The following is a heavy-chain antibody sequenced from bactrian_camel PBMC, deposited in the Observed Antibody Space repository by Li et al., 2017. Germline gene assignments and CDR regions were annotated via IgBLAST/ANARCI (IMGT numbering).Heavy chain of an antibody. D-gene: IGHD3*01. CDR3: AASRRYSGSSCYVEGQRAFDY. CDR1: EFMSRTYC. J-gene: IGHJ4*01. Sequence: QVQLVESGGGSVQAGGSLTLSCSLAEFMSRTYCLAWFRQTPGKEREGVASISVYAGAAAYADSVRGRFIISRNNSQATLTLQMNSLKPEDTAMYYCAASRRYSGSSCYVEGQRAFDYWGQGTQVTVS. V-gene: IGHV3S61*01. CDR2: ISVYAGAA.